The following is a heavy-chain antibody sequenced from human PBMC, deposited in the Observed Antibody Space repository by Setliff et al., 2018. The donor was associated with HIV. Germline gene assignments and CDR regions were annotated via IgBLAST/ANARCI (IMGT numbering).Heavy chain of an antibody. V-gene: IGHV3-23*01. CDR2: ISTSGGTA. CDR1: GFTFSNHV. J-gene: IGHJ4*02. D-gene: IGHD1-1*01. CDR3: ARRGDLLEGRQLDS. Sequence: GESLCLSCAASGFTFSNHVMNWVRQAPGKGVEWVSAISTSGGTADYADSVKGRFTISREHSRNTLNLQMNSLRAEDTALYFCARRGDLLEGRQLDSWGQGTLVTVSS.